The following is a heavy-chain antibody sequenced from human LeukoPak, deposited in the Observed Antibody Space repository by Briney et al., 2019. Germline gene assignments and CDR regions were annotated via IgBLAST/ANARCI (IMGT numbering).Heavy chain of an antibody. CDR1: GGTFSSYA. CDR2: IIPILGIA. Sequence: SVKVSCKASGGTFSSYAISWVRQAPGQGLEWMGRIIPILGIANYAQKFQGRVTITADKSTSTAYMELSSLRSEDTAVYYCRQYFNSGSYQYYFDYWGQGTLVTVSS. J-gene: IGHJ4*02. D-gene: IGHD3-10*01. CDR3: RQYFNSGSYQYYFDY. V-gene: IGHV1-69*04.